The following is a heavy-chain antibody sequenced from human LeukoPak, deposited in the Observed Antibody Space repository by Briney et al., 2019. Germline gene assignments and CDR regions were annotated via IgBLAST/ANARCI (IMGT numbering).Heavy chain of an antibody. D-gene: IGHD6-13*01. CDR1: GFTFGDYA. CDR2: IRSKAYGGTT. V-gene: IGHV3-49*04. CDR3: TREGLAAAGRGGIDY. Sequence: PGGSLRLSCTASGFTFGDYAMSWVRQAPGKGLEWVGFIRSKAYGGTTEYAASVKGRFTISRDDSKSIAYLQMNSLKTEDTAVYYCTREGLAAAGRGGIDYWGQGTLVTVSS. J-gene: IGHJ4*02.